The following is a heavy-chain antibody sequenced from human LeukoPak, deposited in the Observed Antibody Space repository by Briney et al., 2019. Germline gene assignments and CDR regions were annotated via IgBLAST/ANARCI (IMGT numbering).Heavy chain of an antibody. V-gene: IGHV5-51*01. Sequence: GESLKISCKGSGYSFTSYWIGWVRQMPGKGLEWMGIIYPGDSGTRYSPSFQGQVTISADKSISTAYLQWSSLKASDTAMYYCARQRDYGDSPDAFDIWGQGTMVTVSS. CDR1: GYSFTSYW. CDR3: ARQRDYGDSPDAFDI. J-gene: IGHJ3*02. CDR2: IYPGDSGT. D-gene: IGHD4-17*01.